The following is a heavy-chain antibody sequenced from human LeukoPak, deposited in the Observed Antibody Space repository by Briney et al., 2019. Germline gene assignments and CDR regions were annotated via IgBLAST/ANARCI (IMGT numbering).Heavy chain of an antibody. V-gene: IGHV1-69*05. Sequence: GASVKVSCKASVGTFSSYAISWVRQAPGQGREGMGGIIPIFGTANYAQKFQGRGPITRNTSISTAYMELSSLRSEDTAVYCCARGVLTTRILYYYQYMHVWGKGTTVTVSS. CDR2: IIPIFGTA. CDR3: ARGVLTTRILYYYQYMHV. D-gene: IGHD4-11*01. CDR1: VGTFSSYA. J-gene: IGHJ6*03.